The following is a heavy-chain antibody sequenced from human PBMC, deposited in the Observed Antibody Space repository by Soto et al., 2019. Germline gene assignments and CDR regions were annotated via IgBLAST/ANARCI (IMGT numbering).Heavy chain of an antibody. Sequence: GGSLRLSCAASGFTLSSYGMHWVRQAPGKGLEWVAVISYDGSNKYYADSVKGRFTISRDNSKNTLYLQMNSLRAEDTAVYYCAKDHHGSGSYYSSYFDYWGQGTLVTVSS. D-gene: IGHD3-10*01. J-gene: IGHJ4*02. CDR3: AKDHHGSGSYYSSYFDY. CDR2: ISYDGSNK. CDR1: GFTLSSYG. V-gene: IGHV3-30*18.